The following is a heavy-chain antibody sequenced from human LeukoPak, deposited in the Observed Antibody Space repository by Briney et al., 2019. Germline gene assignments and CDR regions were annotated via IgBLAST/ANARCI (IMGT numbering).Heavy chain of an antibody. CDR3: ARGFRTGDMTSFAH. V-gene: IGHV1-2*02. Sequence: ASVSVSCTASGYTFTGYYIHWVRQAPGQGREGMGWIYSNNGGTDYAQTFQGRVTMTRDTSISTAYMEVSRVRSDDTAVYYCARGFRTGDMTSFAHWGQGTLVTVSS. D-gene: IGHD2-15*01. CDR1: GYTFTGYY. J-gene: IGHJ4*02. CDR2: IYSNNGGT.